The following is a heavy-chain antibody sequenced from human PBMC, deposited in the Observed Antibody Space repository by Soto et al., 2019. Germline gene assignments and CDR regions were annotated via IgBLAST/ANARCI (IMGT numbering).Heavy chain of an antibody. CDR2: ISAYNGNT. J-gene: IGHJ5*02. CDR3: ARDRFRDYDFWSGYYTGFDP. CDR1: GYTFTSYG. Sequence: ASVKVSCKASGYTFTSYGISWVRQAPGQGLEWMGWISAYNGNTNYAQKLQGRVTMTTDTSTSTAYMELRSLRSDDTAVYYCARDRFRDYDFWSGYYTGFDPWGQGTLVTVS. V-gene: IGHV1-18*01. D-gene: IGHD3-3*01.